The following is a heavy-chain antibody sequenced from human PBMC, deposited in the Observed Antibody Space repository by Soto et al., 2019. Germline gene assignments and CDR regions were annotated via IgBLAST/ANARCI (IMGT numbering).Heavy chain of an antibody. J-gene: IGHJ4*02. D-gene: IGHD2-2*02. Sequence: QVQLVESGEGVVQPGRSLRLSCAASGFTFSSYAMHWVRQAPGKGLEWVAVISYDGSNKYYADSVKGRFTISRDNSKNTLYLQMNSLRAEDTAVYYCAREGLVPAATPWFDYWGQGTLVTVSS. CDR1: GFTFSSYA. CDR2: ISYDGSNK. V-gene: IGHV3-30-3*01. CDR3: AREGLVPAATPWFDY.